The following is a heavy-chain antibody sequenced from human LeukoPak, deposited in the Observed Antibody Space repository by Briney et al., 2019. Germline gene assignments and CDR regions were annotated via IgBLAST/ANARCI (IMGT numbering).Heavy chain of an antibody. CDR1: GFTFSDYF. J-gene: IGHJ4*02. V-gene: IGHV3-11*01. CDR3: VGGGGTYYDIFSRRSLTD. CDR2: IGSSGTTI. Sequence: GGSLRLSCAASGFTFSDYFMTWIRQAPGKGLEWISYIGSSGTTIYSVDSVKGRFTISRDHAKIPVYLQMNRLRSDDTAVYYCVGGGGTYYDIFSRRSLTDWGQGSLVTVSS. D-gene: IGHD3-3*01.